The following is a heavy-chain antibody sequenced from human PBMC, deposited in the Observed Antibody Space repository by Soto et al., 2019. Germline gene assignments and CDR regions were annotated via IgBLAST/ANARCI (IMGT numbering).Heavy chain of an antibody. J-gene: IGHJ6*02. CDR1: GGSIIDSNDH. CDR2: IYYSGST. Sequence: SETLSLTCTVSGGSIIDSNDHWGWIRQSPGQGLEWIGYIYYSGSTYYNPSLKSRVTISVDTSKNQFSLKLSSVTAADTAVYYCASFDYYYYGMDVWGQGTTVT. V-gene: IGHV4-30-4*08. CDR3: ASFDYYYYGMDV.